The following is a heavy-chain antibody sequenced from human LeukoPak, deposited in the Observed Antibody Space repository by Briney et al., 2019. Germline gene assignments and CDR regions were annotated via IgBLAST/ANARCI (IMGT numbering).Heavy chain of an antibody. CDR1: GGSISSSSYY. D-gene: IGHD6-19*01. CDR2: IYYSGST. J-gene: IGHJ5*02. V-gene: IGHV4-39*01. CDR3: ARQFVALAVSSKRKWFDP. Sequence: SETLSLTCTVSGGSISSSSYYWGWIRQPPGKGLEWIGSIYYSGSTYYNPSLKSRVTISVDTSKNQFSLKLSSVTAADTAVYYCARQFVALAVSSKRKWFDPLGQGTLVTVSS.